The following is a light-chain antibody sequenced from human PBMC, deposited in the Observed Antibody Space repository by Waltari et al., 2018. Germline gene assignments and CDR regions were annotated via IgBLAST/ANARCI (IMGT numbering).Light chain of an antibody. Sequence: QSVLTQPPSVSGAPGQRVPISCTGNSSNIGADYDVPWYQQVPGTAPKLLIYVKNNRASGVPAQFSGSKSGTSASRASTGLQAEDEAYYSCQSYDDSRSAAVFGGGTKRTVL. CDR3: QSYDDSRSAAV. J-gene: IGLJ2*01. V-gene: IGLV1-40*01. CDR1: SSNIGADYD. CDR2: VKN.